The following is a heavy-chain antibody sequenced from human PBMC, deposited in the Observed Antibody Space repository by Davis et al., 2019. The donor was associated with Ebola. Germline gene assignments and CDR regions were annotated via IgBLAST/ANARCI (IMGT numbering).Heavy chain of an antibody. V-gene: IGHV3-30-3*01. CDR3: ARECRAPYYGSYGMDV. J-gene: IGHJ6*02. D-gene: IGHD3-10*01. Sequence: GESLKISCAASGFTFSSYAMHWVRQAPGKGLEWVAVISYDGSNKYYADSVKGRFTISRDNSKNTLYLQMNSLRAEDTAVYYCARECRAPYYGSYGMDVWGQGTTVTVSS. CDR1: GFTFSSYA. CDR2: ISYDGSNK.